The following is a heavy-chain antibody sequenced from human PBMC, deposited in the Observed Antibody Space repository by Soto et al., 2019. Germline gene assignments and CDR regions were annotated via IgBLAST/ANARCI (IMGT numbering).Heavy chain of an antibody. D-gene: IGHD1-26*01. CDR2: IYYSGST. V-gene: IGHV4-59*01. CDR3: ASTSGSFDGHDAFDI. J-gene: IGHJ3*02. Sequence: KSSETLSLTCTVSGGSISSYYWSWIRQPPGKGLEWIGYIYYSGSTNYNPSLKSRVTISVDTSKNQFSLKLSSVTAADTAVYYCASTSGSFDGHDAFDIWGQGTMVTVSS. CDR1: GGSISSYY.